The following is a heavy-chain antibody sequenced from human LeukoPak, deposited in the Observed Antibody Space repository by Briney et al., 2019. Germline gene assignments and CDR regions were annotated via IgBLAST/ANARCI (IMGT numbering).Heavy chain of an antibody. CDR1: GFTFSSYA. CDR3: AKGLKGLRFRGGPYDY. Sequence: GGCLRLSCAASGFTFSSYAMSWVRQAPGKGLEWVSAISGSGGSTSYADSVKGRFTISRDNSKNTLYLQMNSLRAEDTAVYYCAKGLKGLRFRGGPYDYWGQGTLVTVSS. V-gene: IGHV3-23*01. D-gene: IGHD2-21*01. J-gene: IGHJ4*02. CDR2: ISGSGGST.